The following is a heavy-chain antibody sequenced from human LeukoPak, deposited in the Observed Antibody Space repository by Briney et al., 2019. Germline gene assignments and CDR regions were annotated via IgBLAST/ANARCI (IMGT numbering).Heavy chain of an antibody. V-gene: IGHV3-23*01. CDR3: AKEFRAGWSFDY. D-gene: IGHD5-24*01. J-gene: IGHJ4*02. CDR1: GFTFSRYT. Sequence: HPGGSLRLSCAASGFTFSRYTMTWVRQAPGKGLEWVSGISDRGHRTYYADSVKGRFTISRDNSKNTLYLQMNSLRAEDTAVYYCAKEFRAGWSFDYWGQGTLVTVSS. CDR2: ISDRGHRT.